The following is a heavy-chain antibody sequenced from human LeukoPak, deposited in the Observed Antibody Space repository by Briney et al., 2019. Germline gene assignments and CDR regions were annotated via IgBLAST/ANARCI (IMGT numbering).Heavy chain of an antibody. V-gene: IGHV1-18*01. D-gene: IGHD2-2*01. J-gene: IGHJ4*02. CDR2: ISTYNGNT. CDR1: GYTFTSHG. CDR3: AREFPRLLSAAPRGYYFDY. Sequence: GASVKVSCKASGYTFTSHGITWVRQAPGQGLECMGWISTYNGNTNYIQKLQGRVIVTTDTSTSTAYMELRSLRSDDTAVYYCAREFPRLLSAAPRGYYFDYWGQGTLVTVSS.